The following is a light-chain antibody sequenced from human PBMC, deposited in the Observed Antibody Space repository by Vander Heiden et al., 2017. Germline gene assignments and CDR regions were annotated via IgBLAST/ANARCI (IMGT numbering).Light chain of an antibody. CDR1: QSVLYSSNNKNY. CDR3: QQYDSTPST. Sequence: DIVMTQSPASLAVSLGERATINCKSSQSVLYSSNNKNYLAWYQQKPGQPPKLLIYWASTRESGVPDRFSGSGSGTDFTLTISSLQAEDVAVYYCQQYDSTPSTFGQGTKVEIK. CDR2: WAS. J-gene: IGKJ1*01. V-gene: IGKV4-1*01.